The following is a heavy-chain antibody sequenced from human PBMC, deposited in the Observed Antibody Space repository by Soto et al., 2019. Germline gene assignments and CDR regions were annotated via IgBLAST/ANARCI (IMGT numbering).Heavy chain of an antibody. D-gene: IGHD3-22*01. J-gene: IGHJ4*02. CDR2: INAGNGNT. V-gene: IGHV1-3*01. CDR3: ARGYYYDSSGYHPWDY. CDR1: GYTFTSYA. Sequence: ASVKVSCKASGYTFTSYAMHCVRQAPVQRLEWMGCINAGNGNTKYSQKFQGRVTITRDTSASTAYMELSSLRSEDTAVYYCARGYYYDSSGYHPWDYWGQGTLVTVSS.